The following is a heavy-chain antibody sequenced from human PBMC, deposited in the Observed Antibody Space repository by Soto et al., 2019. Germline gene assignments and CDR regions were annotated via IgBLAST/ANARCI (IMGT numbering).Heavy chain of an antibody. CDR2: IVVGSGNT. CDR1: GFTFTSSA. J-gene: IGHJ5*02. CDR3: AAEVVAATEHWFDP. D-gene: IGHD2-15*01. V-gene: IGHV1-58*01. Sequence: QMQLVQSGPEVKKPGTSVKVSCKASGFTFTSSAVQWVRQARGQRLEWIGWIVVGSGNTNYAQKFQERVTITRDMSTSTAYMELSSLRSEDTAVYYCAAEVVAATEHWFDPWGQGTLVTVSS.